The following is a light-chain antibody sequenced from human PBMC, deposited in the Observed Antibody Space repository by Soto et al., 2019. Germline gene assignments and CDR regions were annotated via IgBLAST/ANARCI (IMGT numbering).Light chain of an antibody. CDR1: SSDVGHPYNY. CDR2: KVS. J-gene: IGLJ2*01. V-gene: IGLV2-14*03. CDR3: MSYIDSTNTHGV. Sequence: QSALTQPASVSGSPGQSITIFCTGTSSDVGHPYNYVSWYQQHPGKAPKLLIFKVSNRPSGISGRFSGSKSGNTASLTISGLQPEDEADYYCMSYIDSTNTHGVLGGGTKLTVL.